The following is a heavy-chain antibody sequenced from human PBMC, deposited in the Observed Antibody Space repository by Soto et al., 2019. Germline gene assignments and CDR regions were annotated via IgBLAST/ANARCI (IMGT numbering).Heavy chain of an antibody. CDR3: ARGGGGYSGKTTGAFDI. J-gene: IGHJ3*02. CDR2: ISAYNGNT. V-gene: IGHV1-18*01. Sequence: QVQLVQSGAEVKKPGASVKVSCKSSGYTFTSYGISWVRQAPGQGLEWMGWISAYNGNTNYAQKLQGRVTMTTDTPTSTDYRELRSLRSDDTAVYDCARGGGGYSGKTTGAFDIWGQETMVTVSS. D-gene: IGHD5-12*01. CDR1: GYTFTSYG.